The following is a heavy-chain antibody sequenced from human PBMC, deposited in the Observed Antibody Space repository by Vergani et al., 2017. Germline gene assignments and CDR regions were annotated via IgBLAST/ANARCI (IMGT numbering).Heavy chain of an antibody. V-gene: IGHV3-9*01. CDR3: AKVEYGGNTRGYFDY. J-gene: IGHJ4*02. Sequence: EVQLVESGGGVVQPGRSLRLSCAASGFTFDDYAMHWVRQAPGKGLEWVSGISWNSGSIGYADSVKGRFTISRDNAKNSLYLQMNSLRAEDTALYYCAKVEYGGNTRGYFDYWGQGTLVTVSS. CDR2: ISWNSGSI. D-gene: IGHD4-23*01. CDR1: GFTFDDYA.